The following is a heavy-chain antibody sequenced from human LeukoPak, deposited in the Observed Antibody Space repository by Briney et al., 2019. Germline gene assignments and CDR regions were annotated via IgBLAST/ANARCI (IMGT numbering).Heavy chain of an antibody. D-gene: IGHD6-13*01. CDR3: ARDAAVQQLGYYYYYMDV. CDR2: IKQDGSEK. V-gene: IGHV3-7*01. J-gene: IGHJ6*03. Sequence: GGSLRLSCAASRFTFSSYAMSWVRQAPGKGLEWVANIKQDGSEKYYVDSVKGRFTISRDNAKNSLYLQMNSLRAEDTAVSYCARDAAVQQLGYYYYYMDVWGKGTTVTVSS. CDR1: RFTFSSYA.